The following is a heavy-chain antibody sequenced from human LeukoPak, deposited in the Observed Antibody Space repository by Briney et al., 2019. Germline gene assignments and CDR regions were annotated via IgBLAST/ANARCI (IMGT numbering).Heavy chain of an antibody. J-gene: IGHJ3*02. V-gene: IGHV4-59*01. CDR1: GGSISSYY. CDR2: IYYSGST. D-gene: IGHD2-15*01. CDR3: ARIGLGYCSGDSCYGSGAFDI. Sequence: PSETLSPTCTVSGGSISSYYWSWIRQPPGKGLEWIGYIYYSGSTNYNPSLMSRVTISVDTSKNQFSLKLSSVTAADTAVYYCARIGLGYCSGDSCYGSGAFDIWGQGTMVTVSS.